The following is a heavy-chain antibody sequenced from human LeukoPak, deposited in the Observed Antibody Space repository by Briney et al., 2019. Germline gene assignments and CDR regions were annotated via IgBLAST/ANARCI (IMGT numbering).Heavy chain of an antibody. CDR2: IKSKTDGGTT. CDR1: GFTFSNAW. V-gene: IGHV3-15*01. J-gene: IGHJ4*02. D-gene: IGHD3-10*01. CDR3: TTDYGSGSYHYFNY. Sequence: GGSLRLSCAASGFTFSNAWMSWVRQAPGKGLEWVGRIKSKTDGGTTDYAAPVKGRFAISRDDSKNTLYLQMNSLKTEDTAVYYCTTDYGSGSYHYFNYWGQGTLVTVSS.